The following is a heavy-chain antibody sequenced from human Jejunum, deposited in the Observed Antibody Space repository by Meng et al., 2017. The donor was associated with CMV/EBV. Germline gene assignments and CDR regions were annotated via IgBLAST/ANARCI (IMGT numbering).Heavy chain of an antibody. CDR3: AKTPDFGTYGSDYFDS. Sequence: EVQLVESGGGSVKPGGSLRLSCAASGFTFSSYAMNWVRQAPGKGLEWVSFISGSGDSTVYIDSVKGRFTISRDNSKNTLYLQMNSLRAEETGVYYCAKTPDFGTYGSDYFDSWGQGTLVTVSS. CDR2: ISGSGDST. CDR1: GFTFSSYA. D-gene: IGHD3-10*01. J-gene: IGHJ4*02. V-gene: IGHV3-23*04.